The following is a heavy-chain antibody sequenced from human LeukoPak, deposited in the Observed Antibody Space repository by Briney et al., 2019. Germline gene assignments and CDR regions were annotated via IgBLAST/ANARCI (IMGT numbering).Heavy chain of an antibody. J-gene: IGHJ6*02. V-gene: IGHV1-69*13. CDR2: IIPIFGTA. Sequence: ASVKVSCKASGGTFSSYAISWVRQAPGQGLEWMGGIIPIFGTANYAQKFQGRDTITADESTSTAYMELSSLRSEDTAVYYCARDRADYYNSSGYYPFSYYYYYGMDVWGQGTTVTVSS. CDR1: GGTFSSYA. CDR3: ARDRADYYNSSGYYPFSYYYYYGMDV. D-gene: IGHD3-22*01.